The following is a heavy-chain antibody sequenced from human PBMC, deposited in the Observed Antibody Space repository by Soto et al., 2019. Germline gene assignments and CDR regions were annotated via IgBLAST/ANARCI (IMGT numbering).Heavy chain of an antibody. Sequence: ASGKVSCKASGYTFTSYGISWVRQAPGQGLEWMGWISAYNGNTNYAQKRQGRVTMTTDTSTSTAYMELRSLRSDDTAVYYCARYWYSSSSWYFDYWGQGTLVTVSS. CDR1: GYTFTSYG. CDR3: ARYWYSSSSWYFDY. J-gene: IGHJ4*02. V-gene: IGHV1-18*01. CDR2: ISAYNGNT. D-gene: IGHD6-13*01.